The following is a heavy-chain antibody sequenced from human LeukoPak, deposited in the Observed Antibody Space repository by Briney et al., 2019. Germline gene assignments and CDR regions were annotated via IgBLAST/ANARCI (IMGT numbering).Heavy chain of an antibody. CDR1: EFTFSGYW. J-gene: IGHJ4*02. D-gene: IGHD6-13*01. V-gene: IGHV3-7*01. CDR3: ARDGFVGAAGY. Sequence: GGSLRLSCAASEFTFSGYWMNWVRQAPGKGPEWVANINQDGSEKHYVDSVKGRFTISRDNAKNSLFLQMNSLRVEDTAVFHCARDGFVGAAGYWGQGTLVTVSS. CDR2: INQDGSEK.